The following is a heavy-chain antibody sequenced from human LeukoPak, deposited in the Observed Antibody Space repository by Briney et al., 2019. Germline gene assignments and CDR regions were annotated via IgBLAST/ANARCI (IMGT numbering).Heavy chain of an antibody. CDR3: AKDRKEYSSSVRLGYNSYYMDV. D-gene: IGHD6-6*01. J-gene: IGHJ6*03. CDR1: GGSIFSTNW. Sequence: SETLSLTCAVSGGSIFSTNWWSWVRQPPGKGLEWIGQIFYSGSTSYSPSLKSRVTISMDKSKNQFSLKLTSVTAADTAVYYCAKDRKEYSSSVRLGYNSYYMDVWGKGTTVTVSS. V-gene: IGHV4-4*02. CDR2: IFYSGST.